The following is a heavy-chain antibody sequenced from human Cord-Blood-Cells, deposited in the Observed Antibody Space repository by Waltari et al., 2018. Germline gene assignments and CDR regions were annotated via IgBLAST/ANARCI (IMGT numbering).Heavy chain of an antibody. CDR2: INHMGST. D-gene: IGHD2-2*02. CDR1: GGSFSGYY. V-gene: IGHV4-34*01. CDR3: ARGGDIVVVPAAIAYFQH. J-gene: IGHJ1*01. Sequence: QVQLQQWGAGLLKPSETLSLTCAVYGGSFSGYYWSWIRQPPGKGLEWIGEINHMGSTSYNPSLKRRVTISVDTSRSQFSLKLSSLTAADTAVYYCARGGDIVVVPAAIAYFQHWGQGTLVTVSS.